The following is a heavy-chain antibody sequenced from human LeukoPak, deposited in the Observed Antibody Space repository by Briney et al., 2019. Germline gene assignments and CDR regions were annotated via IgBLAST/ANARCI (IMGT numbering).Heavy chain of an antibody. CDR1: GGSSSGYY. V-gene: IGHV4-34*01. D-gene: IGHD2-15*01. CDR3: ARGRGTFGYCSGDSCYLLRFDY. Sequence: PSETLSLTCAVYGGSSSGYYWSWIRQPPGKGLEWIGEINHSGNTNYNPSLKSRVTISVDTSKNQFSLKMSSVNAADTAVYYCARGRGTFGYCSGDSCYLLRFDYWGQGTLVTVSS. CDR2: INHSGNT. J-gene: IGHJ4*02.